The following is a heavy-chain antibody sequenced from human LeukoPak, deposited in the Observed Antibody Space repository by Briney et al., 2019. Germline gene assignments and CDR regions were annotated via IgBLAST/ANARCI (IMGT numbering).Heavy chain of an antibody. J-gene: IGHJ5*02. CDR3: ARDPDYYDSSGYYWFDP. CDR1: GYTLTELS. CDR2: FDPEDGET. Sequence: ASVKVSCKVPGYTLTELSMHWVRQAPGKGLEWMGGFDPEDGETIYAQKFQGRVTITADESTSTAYMELSSLRSEDTAVYYCARDPDYYDSSGYYWFDPWGQGTLVTVSS. D-gene: IGHD3-22*01. V-gene: IGHV1-24*01.